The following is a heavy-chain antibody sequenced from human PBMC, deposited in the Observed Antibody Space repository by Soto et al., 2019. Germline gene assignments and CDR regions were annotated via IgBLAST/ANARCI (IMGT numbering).Heavy chain of an antibody. CDR3: ARRAYYYYMDV. V-gene: IGHV3-11*01. CDR1: GFTFSDYY. J-gene: IGHJ6*03. CDR2: ISSSGSTI. Sequence: GGSLRLSCAASGFTFSDYYMSWIRQDTGKGLEGVSYISSSGSTIYYADSVKGRFTISRDNAKNSLYLQMNSLRAEDTAVYYCARRAYYYYMDVWGKGTTVTVSS.